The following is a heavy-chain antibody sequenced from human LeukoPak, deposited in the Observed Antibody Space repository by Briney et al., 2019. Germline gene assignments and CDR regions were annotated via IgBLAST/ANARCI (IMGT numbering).Heavy chain of an antibody. J-gene: IGHJ5*02. CDR3: ARAPYGSGNYYMGNWFDP. D-gene: IGHD3-10*01. CDR1: GGSLISGIYY. CDR2: IYTSGNT. Sequence: SGTLSHTFTVSGGSLISGIYYWTWTRQPAGKGLVWIGRIYTSGNTNYNPPLKRRVTLQVDSYKNQFSLNQRSETRGDTAVYYCARAPYGSGNYYMGNWFDPWGEGTLVTVSS. V-gene: IGHV4-61*02.